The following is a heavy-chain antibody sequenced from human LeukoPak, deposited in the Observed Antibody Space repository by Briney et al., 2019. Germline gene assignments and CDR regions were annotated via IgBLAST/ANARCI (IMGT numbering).Heavy chain of an antibody. J-gene: IGHJ4*02. CDR1: GFTFSSYE. D-gene: IGHD2-15*01. Sequence: PGGSLRLPCAASGFTFSSYEMNWVRQAPGKGLEWVSYISKSGRTTYYVDSVKGRFTISRDNAKKSLYLQMNSLRAEDTAVYYCARGLGGGSCYLDYWGQGTLVTVSS. CDR2: ISKSGRTT. V-gene: IGHV3-48*03. CDR3: ARGLGGGSCYLDY.